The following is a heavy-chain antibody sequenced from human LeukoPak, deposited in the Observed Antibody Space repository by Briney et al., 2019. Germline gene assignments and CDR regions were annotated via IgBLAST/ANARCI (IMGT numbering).Heavy chain of an antibody. CDR1: GGSFSGYY. CDR3: ARGRVPEYYDFWSGHTGSYYYYYMDV. Sequence: SETLSLTRAVYGGSFSGYYWNWIRQPPGKGLSGMGEFNNSGRTNYNQSLKSRVTISVDTSKNQFSLKLSSVTAADTAVYYCARGRVPEYYDFWSGHTGSYYYYYMDVWGKGTTVTVSS. CDR2: FNNSGRT. D-gene: IGHD3-3*01. V-gene: IGHV4-34*01. J-gene: IGHJ6*03.